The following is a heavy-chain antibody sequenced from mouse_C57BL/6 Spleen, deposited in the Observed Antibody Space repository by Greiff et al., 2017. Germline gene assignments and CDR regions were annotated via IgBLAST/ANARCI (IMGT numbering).Heavy chain of an antibody. Sequence: VKLMESGPGLVAPSQSLSITCTVSGFSLTSYAISWVRQPPGKGLEWLGVIWTGGGTNYNSAPKSRLSISKDNSKSQVFLKMNSLQTDDTARYYCARNDGYYPSYWYFDVWGTGTTVTVSS. CDR1: GFSLTSYA. CDR2: IWTGGGT. D-gene: IGHD2-3*01. J-gene: IGHJ1*03. CDR3: ARNDGYYPSYWYFDV. V-gene: IGHV2-9-1*01.